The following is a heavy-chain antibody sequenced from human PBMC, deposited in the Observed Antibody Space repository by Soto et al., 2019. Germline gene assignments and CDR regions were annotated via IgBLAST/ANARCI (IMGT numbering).Heavy chain of an antibody. CDR2: ISASGVST. D-gene: IGHD3-22*01. Sequence: GGSLRLSCAASGFTFSSYAMAWVRQAPGKGLEWVSSISASGVSTYYADSVKGRFTISRDNSKNTLYLQMSSLRAEDTAVYHCAIRPKLYDSSGYENSDWGQGTLVTVSS. V-gene: IGHV3-23*01. CDR1: GFTFSSYA. CDR3: AIRPKLYDSSGYENSD. J-gene: IGHJ4*02.